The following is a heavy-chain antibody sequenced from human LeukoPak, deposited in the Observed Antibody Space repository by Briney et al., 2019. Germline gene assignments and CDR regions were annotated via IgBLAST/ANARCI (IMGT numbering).Heavy chain of an antibody. V-gene: IGHV3-23*01. CDR1: GFTFSNYA. D-gene: IGHD5-12*01. J-gene: IGHJ4*02. CDR3: AKGAYDYIEIAYFDY. CDR2: PIGSSGAT. Sequence: RGSLRLSCAASGFTFSNYAMNWVRQAPGKGLEWVAVPIGSSGATDYADSVKGRFTISRDNSKNTLFLQMNSLRAEDTAIYYCAKGAYDYIEIAYFDYWGQGALVTVSS.